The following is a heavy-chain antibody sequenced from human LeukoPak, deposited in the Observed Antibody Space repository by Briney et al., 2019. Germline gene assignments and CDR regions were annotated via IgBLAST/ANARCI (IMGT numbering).Heavy chain of an antibody. CDR2: IYYSGST. D-gene: IGHD3-3*01. CDR1: GGSISSYY. Sequence: SETLSLTXTVSGGSISSYYWSWIRQPPGKGLEWIGYIYYSGSTNYNPSLKSRVTISVDTSKNQFSLKLSSVTAADTAVYYCATQRYDFWSGYSLGWFDPWGQGTLVTVSS. J-gene: IGHJ5*02. V-gene: IGHV4-59*01. CDR3: ATQRYDFWSGYSLGWFDP.